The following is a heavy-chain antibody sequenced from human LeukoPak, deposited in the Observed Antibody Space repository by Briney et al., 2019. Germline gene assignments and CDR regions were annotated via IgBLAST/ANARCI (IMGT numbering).Heavy chain of an antibody. V-gene: IGHV3-15*01. J-gene: IGHJ4*02. Sequence: PGGSLRLSCAASGFPFSNAWMSWVRQAPGKGLEWVGRIKSKTDGGKTDYAAPVQGRLSISRDDSENTLYLQMNGLNTEDTAVYYCSTVSPYYGSGTTSPDSWGQGTLVVVSS. CDR2: IKSKTDGGKT. CDR3: STVSPYYGSGTTSPDS. D-gene: IGHD3-10*01. CDR1: GFPFSNAW.